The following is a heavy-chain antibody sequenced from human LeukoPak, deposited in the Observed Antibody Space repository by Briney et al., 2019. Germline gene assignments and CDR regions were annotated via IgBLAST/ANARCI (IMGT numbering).Heavy chain of an antibody. CDR3: TRQSENYSLDY. CDR1: GFTFTSYS. V-gene: IGHV3-21*01. CDR2: IKSLGSSM. Sequence: GGSLRLSCAASGFTFTSYSMNWLRQAPGKGLEWVSCIKSLGSSMTYADSVKGRFTISRDNAKNSLFLQMNSLRAEDTAVYFCTRQSENYSLDYWGQGTLVTVSS. J-gene: IGHJ4*02. D-gene: IGHD2-21*01.